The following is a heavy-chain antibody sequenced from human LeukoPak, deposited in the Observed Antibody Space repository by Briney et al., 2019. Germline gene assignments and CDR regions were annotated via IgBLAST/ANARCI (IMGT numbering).Heavy chain of an antibody. Sequence: GGSLRLSCAASGFTVSSNYMSWVRQAPGKGLEWVSAISGSGGSTYYADSVKGRFTISRDNSKNTLYLQMNSLRAEDTAVYYCAKGDYGDYVPIDYWGQGTLVTVSS. J-gene: IGHJ4*02. CDR1: GFTVSSNY. D-gene: IGHD4-17*01. V-gene: IGHV3-23*01. CDR3: AKGDYGDYVPIDY. CDR2: ISGSGGST.